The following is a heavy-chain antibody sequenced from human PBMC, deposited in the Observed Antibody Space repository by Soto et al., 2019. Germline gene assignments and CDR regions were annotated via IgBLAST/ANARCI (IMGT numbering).Heavy chain of an antibody. CDR2: IYPGDSDT. D-gene: IGHD1-26*01. V-gene: IGHV5-51*01. CDR1: GYSFTSYW. J-gene: IGHJ4*02. Sequence: SCKGSGYSFTSYWIGLVRQMPGKGLEWMGIIYPGDSDTRYSPSFQGQVTISADKSISTAYLQWSSLKASDTAMYYCARPVRRVGATDWGQETLVTVSS. CDR3: ARPVRRVGATD.